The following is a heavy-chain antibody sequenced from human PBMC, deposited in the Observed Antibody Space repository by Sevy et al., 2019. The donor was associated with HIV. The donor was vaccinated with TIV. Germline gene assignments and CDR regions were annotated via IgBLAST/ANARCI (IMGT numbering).Heavy chain of an antibody. V-gene: IGHV4-39*01. J-gene: IGHJ3*01. CDR1: GGSISSSPYY. Sequence: SETLSLTCTVSGGSISSSPYYWGWIRQPPGKRLEWIGYISYVGSPYYNPSLKNRVTMYVDTSRNQFSLQLISVTAADAALYYCATVDFDSSHYWPHIFDVWGQGTMVTVSS. D-gene: IGHD3-22*01. CDR2: ISYVGSP. CDR3: ATVDFDSSHYWPHIFDV.